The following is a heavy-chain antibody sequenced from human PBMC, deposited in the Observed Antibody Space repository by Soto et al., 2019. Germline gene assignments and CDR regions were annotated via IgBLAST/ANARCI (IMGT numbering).Heavy chain of an antibody. V-gene: IGHV3-30-3*01. J-gene: IGHJ3*02. Sequence: GGSLRLSCAASGFTFSSYAMHWVRQAPGKGLEWVAVISYDGSNKYYADSVKGRFTISRDNSKNTLYLQMNSLRAEDTAVYYCARDGIAVAGHAFDIWGQGTMVTVSS. CDR1: GFTFSSYA. CDR3: ARDGIAVAGHAFDI. D-gene: IGHD6-19*01. CDR2: ISYDGSNK.